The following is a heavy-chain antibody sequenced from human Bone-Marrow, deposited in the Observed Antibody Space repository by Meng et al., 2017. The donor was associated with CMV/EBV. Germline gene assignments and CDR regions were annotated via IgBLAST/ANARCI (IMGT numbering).Heavy chain of an antibody. CDR2: IRYDGSNK. D-gene: IGHD6-13*01. CDR1: GFTFTDYY. J-gene: IGHJ4*02. V-gene: IGHV3-30*02. Sequence: GESLKISCAASGFTFTDYYMTWVRQAPGKGLEWVAFIRYDGSNKYYADSVKGRFTISRDNSKNTLYLQMNSLRAEDTAVYYCAKVGSRTIAAAAIDYCGQGTLVTVSS. CDR3: AKVGSRTIAAAAIDY.